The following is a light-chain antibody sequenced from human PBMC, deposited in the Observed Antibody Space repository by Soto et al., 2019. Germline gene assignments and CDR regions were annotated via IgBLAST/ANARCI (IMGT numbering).Light chain of an antibody. CDR3: SSFTSKSTLI. CDR1: SSDVGGYNY. J-gene: IGLJ2*01. V-gene: IGLV2-11*01. Sequence: QSALTQPRSVSGSPGQSVTISCTGTSSDVGGYNYVSWYQQHPGKAPKLMIYDVSKRPSGVPDRFSGSKSGNTASLTISGLQAEDEAHYYCSSFTSKSTLIFGGGTQLTVL. CDR2: DVS.